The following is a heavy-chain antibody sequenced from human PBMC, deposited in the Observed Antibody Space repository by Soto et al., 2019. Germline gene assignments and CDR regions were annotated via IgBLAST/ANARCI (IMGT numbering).Heavy chain of an antibody. Sequence: QVQLVQSGAEVKKPGASVKVSCKASGYTFTTYDINWMRQASGQGLEWLGWMDPSTGNTGYAQKFQGRVTMTRDTSMNTAFMELSSLTYEDTAVYFCARNRRDTGDFDYWGRGTLVTVSS. CDR3: ARNRRDTGDFDY. D-gene: IGHD7-27*01. V-gene: IGHV1-8*01. J-gene: IGHJ4*02. CDR2: MDPSTGNT. CDR1: GYTFTTYD.